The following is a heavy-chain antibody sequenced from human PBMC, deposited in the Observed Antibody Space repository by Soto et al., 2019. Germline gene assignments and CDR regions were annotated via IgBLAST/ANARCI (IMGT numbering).Heavy chain of an antibody. Sequence: QVQLVESGGGVVQPGRSLRLSCAASGFTFSSYGMHWVRQAPGKGLEWVAVIWYDGSNKYYADSVKGRFTISRDNSKNTLYLQMNSLRAEDTAVYYCSRPYSNTSYYGMDVCGHGTTVTVSS. CDR3: SRPYSNTSYYGMDV. CDR2: IWYDGSNK. V-gene: IGHV3-33*01. D-gene: IGHD4-4*01. CDR1: GFTFSSYG. J-gene: IGHJ6*02.